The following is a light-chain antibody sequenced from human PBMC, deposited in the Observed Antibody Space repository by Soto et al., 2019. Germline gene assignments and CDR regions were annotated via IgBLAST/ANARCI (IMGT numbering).Light chain of an antibody. Sequence: EIVMTQSPDTLSVSPGERATLSSRASQRVTRNLAWYQQKPGQAPRLLIYGASSRATGIPARFSGSGSGTEFTLTISSLQSEDFAVYYCQQYNKWPPYTFGQGTKLEIK. V-gene: IGKV3-15*01. CDR3: QQYNKWPPYT. J-gene: IGKJ2*01. CDR2: GAS. CDR1: QRVTRN.